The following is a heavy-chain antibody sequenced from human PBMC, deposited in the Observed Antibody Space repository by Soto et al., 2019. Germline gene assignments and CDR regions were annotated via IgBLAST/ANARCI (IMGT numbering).Heavy chain of an antibody. CDR3: ARGGYHGSGSYRYDY. D-gene: IGHD3-10*01. V-gene: IGHV3-11*06. CDR1: GFTFSDYY. CDR2: ISSSSSYT. Sequence: VQLVESGGGLVKPGGSLRLSCAASGFTFSDYYMSWIRQAPGKGLEWVSYISSSSSYTSYADSVKGRFIISRDNAKNSLYLQMNSLRAEDTAVYYCARGGYHGSGSYRYDYWGQGTLVTVSS. J-gene: IGHJ4*02.